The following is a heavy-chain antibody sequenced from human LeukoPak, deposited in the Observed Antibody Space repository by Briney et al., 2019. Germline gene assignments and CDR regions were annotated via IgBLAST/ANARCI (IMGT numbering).Heavy chain of an antibody. CDR3: ARSSAFLREGFDY. V-gene: IGHV4-39*07. Sequence: SETLSLTCIVSGGSISSSIYYWAWVRQPPGKGLEWIGTVFYNGATYYNPSLQSRVTVSLDTSRNQFSLKLTSVTAADTAAYYCARSSAFLREGFDYWGQGTLVTVSS. CDR2: VFYNGAT. D-gene: IGHD2/OR15-2a*01. J-gene: IGHJ4*02. CDR1: GGSISSSIYY.